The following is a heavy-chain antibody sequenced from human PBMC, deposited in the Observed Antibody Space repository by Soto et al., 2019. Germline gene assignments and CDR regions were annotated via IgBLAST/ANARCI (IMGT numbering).Heavy chain of an antibody. CDR2: ISAYNGNT. Sequence: ASVKVSCKASGYTFTSYGISWVRQAPGQGLEWMGWISAYNGNTNYAQKLQGRVTMTTDTSTSTAYMELRSLRSDDTAVYYCARERTYWNYGGSGAEYYYYYGMDVWG. J-gene: IGHJ6*02. D-gene: IGHD1-7*01. CDR1: GYTFTSYG. CDR3: ARERTYWNYGGSGAEYYYYYGMDV. V-gene: IGHV1-18*01.